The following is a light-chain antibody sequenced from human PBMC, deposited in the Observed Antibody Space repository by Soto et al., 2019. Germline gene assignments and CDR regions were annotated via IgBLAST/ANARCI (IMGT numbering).Light chain of an antibody. CDR3: QTWGTGIQV. J-gene: IGLJ2*01. V-gene: IGLV4-69*01. CDR1: SGHSSYA. CDR2: LNSDGSH. Sequence: QPVQTQSPSASASLGASVKLTCTLSSGHSSYAIAWHQQQPEKGPRYLMKLNSDGSHSKGDGIPDRFSGSSSGAERYLTISSLQSEDEADFYCQTWGTGIQVFGGGTKVTVL.